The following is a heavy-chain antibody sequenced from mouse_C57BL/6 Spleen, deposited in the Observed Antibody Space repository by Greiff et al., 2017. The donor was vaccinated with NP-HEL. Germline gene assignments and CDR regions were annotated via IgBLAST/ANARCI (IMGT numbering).Heavy chain of an antibody. J-gene: IGHJ2*01. CDR3: ARNVIEGDYFDY. Sequence: QVQLQQPGAELVKPGASVKMSCKASGYTFTSYWITWVKQRPGQGLEWIGDIYPGSGSTNYNEKFKSKATLTVDTSSSTAYMQLSSLTSEDSAVYYCARNVIEGDYFDYWGQGTTLTVSS. CDR2: IYPGSGST. V-gene: IGHV1-55*01. CDR1: GYTFTSYW.